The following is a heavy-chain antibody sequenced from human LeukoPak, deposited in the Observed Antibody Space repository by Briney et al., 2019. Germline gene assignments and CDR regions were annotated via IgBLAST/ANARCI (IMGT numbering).Heavy chain of an antibody. CDR3: ATEATIFGVVDY. V-gene: IGHV4-59*01. CDR2: VYKSDTT. CDR1: GGSISSYY. J-gene: IGHJ4*02. D-gene: IGHD3-3*01. Sequence: SETLSLTCSVSGGSISSYYWSWIRQPPGKGLEWIGYVYKSDTTNYNPSLESRVTISVDTSKNQLSLKMTSVTAADTAVYYCATEATIFGVVDYWGQGTLVTVSS.